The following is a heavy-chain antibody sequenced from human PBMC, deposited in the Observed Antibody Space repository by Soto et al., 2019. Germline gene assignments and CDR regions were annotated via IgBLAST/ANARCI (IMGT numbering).Heavy chain of an antibody. CDR1: GFIFSASA. J-gene: IGHJ4*02. CDR3: SGNWNDEPY. V-gene: IGHV3-73*02. CDR2: MKNKANNYAT. D-gene: IGHD1-20*01. Sequence: EVHLVESGGGLVQPGGSLKVSCEASGFIFSASAIHWVRQAPGKGLEWVGRMKNKANNYATLYAESVKGRFTVSRDDSKNPAYLQMNSLKTEDTAVYYCSGNWNDEPYWGQGTLVTVSS.